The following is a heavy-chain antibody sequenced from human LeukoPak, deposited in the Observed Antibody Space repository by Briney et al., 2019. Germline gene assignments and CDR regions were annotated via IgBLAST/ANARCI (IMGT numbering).Heavy chain of an antibody. CDR2: FHYSGSN. CDR3: ARQATFGYAYAYYFDL. D-gene: IGHD3-16*01. V-gene: IGHV4-39*01. Sequence: SETLSLTCTVSSDSISSTYYYWGWIRQSPDKGPEWIGTFHYSGSNYYNPSLKSRITLSVDTSKNQFSLSLISVTAADTAVYFCARQATFGYAYAYYFDLWGQGTLVTVSS. J-gene: IGHJ4*02. CDR1: SDSISSTYYY.